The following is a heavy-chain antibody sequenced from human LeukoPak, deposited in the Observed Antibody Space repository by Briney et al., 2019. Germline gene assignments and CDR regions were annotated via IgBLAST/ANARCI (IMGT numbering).Heavy chain of an antibody. Sequence: GGSLRLSCAASGFTFSSYWMNWARQAPGKGLEWVASINHNGNVNYYVDSVKGRFTISRDNAKNSLYLQMSNLRAEDTAVYYCARDRLTTRQVRGNYYGMDVWGQGTTVTVSS. CDR1: GFTFSSYW. CDR2: INHNGNVN. V-gene: IGHV3-7*03. D-gene: IGHD4-11*01. J-gene: IGHJ6*02. CDR3: ARDRLTTRQVRGNYYGMDV.